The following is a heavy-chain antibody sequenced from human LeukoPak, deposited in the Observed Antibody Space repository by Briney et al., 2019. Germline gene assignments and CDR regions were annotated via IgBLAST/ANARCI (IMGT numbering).Heavy chain of an antibody. CDR2: MYLSGTT. CDR1: GNSINSLDL. Sequence: PSETLSLTCTVSGNSINSLDLWSRVRQPPGKGLEWIGEMYLSGTTHSNPSVKSRVTISIDKSKNQFFLDLSSVTAADTAVYYCAGLVGRYSSGLYYYYFDYWGQGTLVTVSS. D-gene: IGHD3-22*01. J-gene: IGHJ4*02. V-gene: IGHV4-4*02. CDR3: AGLVGRYSSGLYYYYFDY.